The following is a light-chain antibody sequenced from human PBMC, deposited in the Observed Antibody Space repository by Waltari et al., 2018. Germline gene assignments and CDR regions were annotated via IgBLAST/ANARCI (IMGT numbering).Light chain of an antibody. V-gene: IGKV3-20*01. Sequence: EIVLTQSPGTLSLSPGERATLSCRASQSVSSSYLAWYQQKPGQAPRLLSYGASGRATGIPDRFSGSGSGTDFTLTISRLEPEDFAVYYCQQYGSSPLWTFGQGTKVEIK. J-gene: IGKJ1*01. CDR3: QQYGSSPLWT. CDR1: QSVSSSY. CDR2: GAS.